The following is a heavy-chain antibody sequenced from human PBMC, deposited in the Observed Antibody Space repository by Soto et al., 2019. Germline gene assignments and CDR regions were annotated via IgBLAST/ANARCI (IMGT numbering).Heavy chain of an antibody. CDR1: GGTFSSDS. J-gene: IGHJ4*02. D-gene: IGHD2-15*01. Sequence: QVQLVQSGAEVKKPGSSVKVSCKASGGTFSSDSFSWVRQAPGQGLEWMGGIIPMFDTPIYAQKFQDRVTVTADESTSTADMQLSSLRSGDTAVYYCARSGGLARDFNYWGQGSLVTVSS. CDR3: ARSGGLARDFNY. CDR2: IIPMFDTP. V-gene: IGHV1-69*12.